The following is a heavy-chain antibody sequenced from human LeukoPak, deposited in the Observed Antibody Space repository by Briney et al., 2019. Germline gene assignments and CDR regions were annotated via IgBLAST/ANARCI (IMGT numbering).Heavy chain of an antibody. D-gene: IGHD6-13*01. V-gene: IGHV5-51*01. CDR1: GYIFITHW. J-gene: IGHJ6*03. CDR2: IYPGSSET. CDR3: ARQGAAGKYYYYYMDV. Sequence: GESLKISCKGSGYIFITHWIGWVRQMPGKGLEWMGIIYPGSSETTYSPSFQGQVTISADKSINTAYLEWSSLKASDTAIYYCARQGAAGKYYYYYMDVWGKGTTVTVSS.